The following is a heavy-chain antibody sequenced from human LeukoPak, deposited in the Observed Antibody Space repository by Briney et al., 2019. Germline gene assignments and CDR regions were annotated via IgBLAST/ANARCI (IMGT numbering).Heavy chain of an antibody. CDR1: GFTFSDYW. CDR3: AKAESHYYGSGSYSFDH. V-gene: IGHV3-7*01. Sequence: PGGSLRLSCAASGFTFSDYWMTWVRQAPGKGLEWVANIKQDGSEGYYVDSVKGRFTASRDNSKNTLYLQLNSLRAEETAVFYCAKAESHYYGSGSYSFDHWGQGTLVTVSS. D-gene: IGHD3-10*01. J-gene: IGHJ4*02. CDR2: IKQDGSEG.